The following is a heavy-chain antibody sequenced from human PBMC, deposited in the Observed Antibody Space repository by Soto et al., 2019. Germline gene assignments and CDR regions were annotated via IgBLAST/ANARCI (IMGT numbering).Heavy chain of an antibody. CDR3: ARVSSSGWYPPHYYYGMDV. D-gene: IGHD6-19*01. Sequence: ASVKVSCKASGYTFTSYGISWVLQAPGQGLEWMGWISAYNGNTNYAQKLQGRVTMTTDTSTSTAYMELRSLRSDDTAVYYCARVSSSGWYPPHYYYGMDVWGQGTTVTVSS. J-gene: IGHJ6*02. CDR2: ISAYNGNT. CDR1: GYTFTSYG. V-gene: IGHV1-18*01.